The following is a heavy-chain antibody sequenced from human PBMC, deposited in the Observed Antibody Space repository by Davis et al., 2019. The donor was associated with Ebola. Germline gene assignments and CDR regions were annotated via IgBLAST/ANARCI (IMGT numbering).Heavy chain of an antibody. V-gene: IGHV3-30*03. CDR2: ISYDGSNK. Sequence: GESLKISCAASGFTFSSYGMHWVRQAPGKGLEWVAVISYDGSNKYYADSVKGRFTISRDNSKNTLYLQMNSLRAEDTAVYYCARGRLRSYYFDYWGQGTLVTVSS. D-gene: IGHD6-25*01. CDR3: ARGRLRSYYFDY. CDR1: GFTFSSYG. J-gene: IGHJ4*02.